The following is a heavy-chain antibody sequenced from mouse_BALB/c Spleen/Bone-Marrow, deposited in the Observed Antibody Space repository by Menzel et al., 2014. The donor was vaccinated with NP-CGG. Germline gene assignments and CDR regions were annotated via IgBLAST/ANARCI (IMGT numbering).Heavy chain of an antibody. J-gene: IGHJ3*01. CDR3: ARYDGPAWFAY. V-gene: IGHV1S81*02. D-gene: IGHD2-3*01. CDR2: INPSNGRT. CDR1: GYTFTSYW. Sequence: VQLQQSGAELVKPGASVKLSCKASGYTFTSYWIHWVKLRPGHGLEWIGEINPSNGRTNYNEKFKNKATLTVDKSSSTAYIQLSGLTSEDSAVYYCARYDGPAWFAYWGQGTLVTVS.